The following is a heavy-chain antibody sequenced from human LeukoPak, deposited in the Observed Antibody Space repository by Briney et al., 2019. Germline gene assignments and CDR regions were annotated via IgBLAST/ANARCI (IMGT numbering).Heavy chain of an antibody. CDR3: ARDPGIDDSSGDTHYYYGKDV. CDR2: IIPIFGTA. D-gene: IGHD3-22*01. Sequence: GASVKVSCKASGGTFSSYAISWVRQAPGQGLEWMGGIIPIFGTANYAQKFQGRVTITADESTSTAYMELSSLRSEDTAVYYCARDPGIDDSSGDTHYYYGKDVWGQGTTVTVSS. V-gene: IGHV1-69*13. CDR1: GGTFSSYA. J-gene: IGHJ6*02.